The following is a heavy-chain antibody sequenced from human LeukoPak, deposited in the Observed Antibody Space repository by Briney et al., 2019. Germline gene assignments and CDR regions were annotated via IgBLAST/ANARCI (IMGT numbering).Heavy chain of an antibody. Sequence: SETLSLTCTISGGSISSSSYYWGWIRQPPGKGLEWIGSIYYSGSTYYNPSLKSRVTISVDTSKNQFSLKLSSVTAADTAVYYCARLPSSWPAGWFDLWGQGTLVTVSS. J-gene: IGHJ5*02. CDR1: GGSISSSSYY. CDR2: IYYSGST. V-gene: IGHV4-39*01. D-gene: IGHD6-13*01. CDR3: ARLPSSWPAGWFDL.